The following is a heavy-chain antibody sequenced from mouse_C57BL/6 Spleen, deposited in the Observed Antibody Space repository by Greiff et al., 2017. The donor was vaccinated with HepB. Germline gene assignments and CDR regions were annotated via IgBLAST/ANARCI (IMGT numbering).Heavy chain of an antibody. CDR1: GYAFSSSW. D-gene: IGHD4-1*01. J-gene: IGHJ3*01. Sequence: QVQLKESGPELVKPGASVKISCKASGYAFSSSWMNWVKQRPGKGLEWIGRIYPGDGDTNYNGKFKGKATLTADKSSSTAYMQLSSLTSEDSAVYFCAREGGWEGFAYWGQGTLVTVSA. CDR3: AREGGWEGFAY. V-gene: IGHV1-82*01. CDR2: IYPGDGDT.